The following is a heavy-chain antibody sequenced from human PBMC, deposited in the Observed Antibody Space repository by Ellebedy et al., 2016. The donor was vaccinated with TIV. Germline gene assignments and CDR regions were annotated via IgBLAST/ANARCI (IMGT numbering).Heavy chain of an antibody. J-gene: IGHJ5*02. CDR1: GGAIRRGGYY. CDR2: IDYSGST. V-gene: IGHV4-31*03. CDR3: ARAEREGYCSGGSCSTWFDP. D-gene: IGHD2-15*01. Sequence: SETLSLXCTVSGGAIRRGGYYWSWIRQHPGKGLEWIGYIDYSGSTYYNPSLKSRLKISVDTSKNQFSLRLSSVTAADTAVYYCARAEREGYCSGGSCSTWFDPWGQGTLVTVSS.